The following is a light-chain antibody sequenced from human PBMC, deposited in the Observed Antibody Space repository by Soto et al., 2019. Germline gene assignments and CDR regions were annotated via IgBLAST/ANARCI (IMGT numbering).Light chain of an antibody. Sequence: IVLTQSPATLSLSPGERATLSCRASHSVSSSLAWYQHKPGQAPRLLIYDASSRATGIPARFSGSGSWTDFTLTISSLEPEDSAVYYCQQRSNWPPLTFGGGTKVEIK. J-gene: IGKJ4*01. CDR2: DAS. CDR1: HSVSSS. CDR3: QQRSNWPPLT. V-gene: IGKV3-11*01.